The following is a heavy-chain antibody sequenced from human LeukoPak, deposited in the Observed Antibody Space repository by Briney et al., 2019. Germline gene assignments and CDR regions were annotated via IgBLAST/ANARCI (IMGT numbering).Heavy chain of an antibody. D-gene: IGHD6-19*01. V-gene: IGHV4-34*01. Sequence: SETLSLTCAVYGGSFSGYYWSWIRQPPGKGLEWIGEINHSGSTNYNPSLKSRVTISVDTSKNQFSLKLNSVTAADTAVYYCARRHSSGWYGFDYWGQGTLVTVSS. CDR2: INHSGST. J-gene: IGHJ4*02. CDR3: ARRHSSGWYGFDY. CDR1: GGSFSGYY.